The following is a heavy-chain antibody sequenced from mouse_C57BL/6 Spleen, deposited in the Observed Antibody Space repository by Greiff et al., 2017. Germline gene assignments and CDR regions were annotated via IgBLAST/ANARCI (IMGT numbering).Heavy chain of an antibody. V-gene: IGHV1-80*01. CDR2: IYPGDGDT. J-gene: IGHJ4*01. CDR3: ARQLRLQAMDY. CDR1: GYAFSSYW. Sequence: VQLQESGAELVKPGASVKISCKASGYAFSSYWMNWVKQRPGKGLEWIGQIYPGDGDTNYTGKFKGKATLTADKSSSTAYMQLSSLTSEYSAVYFCARQLRLQAMDYWGQGTSVTVSS. D-gene: IGHD3-2*02.